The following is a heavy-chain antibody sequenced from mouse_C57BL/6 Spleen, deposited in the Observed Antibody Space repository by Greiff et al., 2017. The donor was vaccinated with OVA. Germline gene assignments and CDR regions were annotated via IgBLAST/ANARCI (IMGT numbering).Heavy chain of an antibody. D-gene: IGHD2-2*01. CDR2: INPSTGGT. CDR3: EKLSPDGYDDARDY. CDR1: GYSFTGYY. V-gene: IGHV1-42*01. Sequence: EVQLQQSGPELVKPGASVKISCKASGYSFTGYYMNWVKQSPEKSLEWIGEINPSTGGTTYNQKFKAKATLTVDTSSSTAYMQLKSLTSEDSAVDYGEKLSPDGYDDARDYWGQGTAVTVSS. J-gene: IGHJ4*01.